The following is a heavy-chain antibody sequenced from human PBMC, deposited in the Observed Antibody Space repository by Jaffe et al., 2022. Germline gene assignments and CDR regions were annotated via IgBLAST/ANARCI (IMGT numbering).Heavy chain of an antibody. CDR1: GYSISSGYY. V-gene: IGHV4-38-2*01. J-gene: IGHJ5*02. CDR3: ATHYYGSGSYYNVWFDP. Sequence: QVQLQESGPGLVKPSETLSLTCAVSGYSISSGYYWGWIRQPPGKGLEWIGSIYHSGSTYYNPSLKSRVTISVDTSKNQFSLKLSSVTAADTAVYYCATHYYGSGSYYNVWFDPWGQGTLVTVSS. D-gene: IGHD3-10*01. CDR2: IYHSGST.